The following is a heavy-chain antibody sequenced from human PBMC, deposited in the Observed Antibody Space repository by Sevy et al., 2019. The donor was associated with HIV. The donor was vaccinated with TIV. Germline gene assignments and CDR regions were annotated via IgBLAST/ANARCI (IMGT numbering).Heavy chain of an antibody. V-gene: IGHV3-23*01. Sequence: GGSLRLSCAASGFTFSSYAMSWVRQAPGKGLEWVSAISGSGGSTYYADSVKGRFTISRDNSKNTLYLQMNSLRAEDTAVYYCAKDARVPLTGYYPFDYWGQGTLVTVSS. CDR1: GFTFSSYA. J-gene: IGHJ4*02. D-gene: IGHD3-9*01. CDR3: AKDARVPLTGYYPFDY. CDR2: ISGSGGST.